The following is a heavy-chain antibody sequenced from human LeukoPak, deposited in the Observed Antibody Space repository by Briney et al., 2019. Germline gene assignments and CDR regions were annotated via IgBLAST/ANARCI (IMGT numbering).Heavy chain of an antibody. CDR2: VSPFIGNI. V-gene: IGHV1-18*01. CDR3: ARDTNYIRDY. Sequence: ASVKVSCKASGYTFSTHGISWVRQAPGQGLEWMGWVSPFIGNIPYAQKLQGRVTMTTDTSTSTAYMELRSLRSDDTAVYYCARDTNYIRDYWGQGTLVTVSS. D-gene: IGHD4/OR15-4a*01. J-gene: IGHJ4*02. CDR1: GYTFSTHG.